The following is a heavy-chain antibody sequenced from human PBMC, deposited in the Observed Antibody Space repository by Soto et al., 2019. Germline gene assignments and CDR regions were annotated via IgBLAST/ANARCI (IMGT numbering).Heavy chain of an antibody. Sequence: PSETLSLTCTVSGGSISSGGYYWSWIRQHPGKGLEWIGYIYYSGSTYYNTSLKSRVTISVDTSKNQFSLKLSSVTAADTAVYYCARSGYSYGPNPLLYWGQGTLVTVS. CDR3: ARSGYSYGPNPLLY. J-gene: IGHJ4*02. CDR2: IYYSGST. D-gene: IGHD5-18*01. V-gene: IGHV4-31*03. CDR1: GGSISSGGYY.